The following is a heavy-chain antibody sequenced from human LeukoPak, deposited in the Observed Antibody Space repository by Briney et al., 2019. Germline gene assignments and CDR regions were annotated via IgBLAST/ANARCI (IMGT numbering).Heavy chain of an antibody. D-gene: IGHD6-6*01. CDR1: GFTFSSYW. J-gene: IGHJ6*03. CDR3: ARDGGIAARHYYYYYMDV. Sequence: GGSLRLSCAASGFTFSSYWMHLVRQAPGKGRVWVSRINIDVSSTSYADSLKSGFTVSRDTAKNTLYLKMSTPRSEDTAVYYCARDGGIAARHYYYYYMDVWGKGTTVTVSS. CDR2: INIDVSST. V-gene: IGHV3-74*01.